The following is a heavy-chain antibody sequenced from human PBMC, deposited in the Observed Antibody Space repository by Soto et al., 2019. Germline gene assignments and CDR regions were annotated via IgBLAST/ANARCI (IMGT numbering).Heavy chain of an antibody. Sequence: EVQLLESGGGLVQPGGSLRLSCAASGFTFSRHAMSWVRQAPGKGLEWVSVITGSGATTNDADSVKGRFTISRDNSKDTLYLQMDSLRGEGTAVYYCAKEPPFCGGDCYVLLDFWGQGTLVTGSS. V-gene: IGHV3-23*01. CDR2: ITGSGATT. J-gene: IGHJ4*02. D-gene: IGHD2-21*02. CDR3: AKEPPFCGGDCYVLLDF. CDR1: GFTFSRHA.